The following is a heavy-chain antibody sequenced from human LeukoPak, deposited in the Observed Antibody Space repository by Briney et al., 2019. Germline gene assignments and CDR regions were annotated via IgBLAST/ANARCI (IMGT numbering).Heavy chain of an antibody. Sequence: SETLSLTCAVSGYSISSGYYWGWIRQPPGKGLGWIGSIYHSGSTYYNQSLKSRVTISVDTSKNQFSLKLSSVTAADTAVYYCARRCSGGSCYSTYFDYWGQGTLVTVSS. CDR2: IYHSGST. CDR1: GYSISSGYY. J-gene: IGHJ4*02. V-gene: IGHV4-38-2*01. D-gene: IGHD2-15*01. CDR3: ARRCSGGSCYSTYFDY.